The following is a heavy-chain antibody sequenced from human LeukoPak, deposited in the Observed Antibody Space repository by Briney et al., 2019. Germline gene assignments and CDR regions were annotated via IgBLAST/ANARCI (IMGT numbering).Heavy chain of an antibody. Sequence: GGSLRLSCAASGFTFSSYNMNWVRQAPGKGLEWVSYISPSSTRIDYAASVRGRFTISRDNAKSSLYLQVNSLRAEDTAVYYCARDRPYYDFWSGYLDYWGQGTLVTVSS. J-gene: IGHJ4*02. CDR2: ISPSSTRI. V-gene: IGHV3-48*04. D-gene: IGHD3-3*01. CDR3: ARDRPYYDFWSGYLDY. CDR1: GFTFSSYN.